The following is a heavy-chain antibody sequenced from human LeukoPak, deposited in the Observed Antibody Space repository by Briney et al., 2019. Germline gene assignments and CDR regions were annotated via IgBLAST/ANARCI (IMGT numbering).Heavy chain of an antibody. V-gene: IGHV3-33*01. Sequence: GGSPRLSCAASGFTFSSYGMHWVRQAPGKGLEWVAVIWYDGSNKYYADSVKGRFTISRDNSKNTLYLQMNSLRAEDTAVYYCARDCYYGSGSCLDYWGQGTLVTVSS. CDR1: GFTFSSYG. CDR2: IWYDGSNK. J-gene: IGHJ4*02. D-gene: IGHD3-10*01. CDR3: ARDCYYGSGSCLDY.